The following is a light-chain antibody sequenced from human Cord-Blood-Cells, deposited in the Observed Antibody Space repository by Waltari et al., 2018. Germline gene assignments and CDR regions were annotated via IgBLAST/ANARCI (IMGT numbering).Light chain of an antibody. Sequence: QPALTQPRPVSGSPGQPVTTSCTGTSSAVGGLNSVSWYQQHPGKGPKLMIYDVRKRPSGVPDRFSGSKSGNTASLTISGLQAEDEADYYCCSYAGSYTYVFGTGTKVTVL. J-gene: IGLJ1*01. CDR3: CSYAGSYTYV. CDR1: SSAVGGLNS. V-gene: IGLV2-11*01. CDR2: DVR.